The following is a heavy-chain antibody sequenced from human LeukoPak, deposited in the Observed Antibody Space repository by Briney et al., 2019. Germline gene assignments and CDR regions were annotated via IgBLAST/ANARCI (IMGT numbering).Heavy chain of an antibody. CDR1: GFTFSRDW. V-gene: IGHV3-74*01. CDR3: ARAPSEVGGYYPEYFRH. D-gene: IGHD3-22*01. J-gene: IGHJ1*01. CDR2: IKSDGKT. Sequence: GGSLRLSCEASGFTFSRDWMHWVRQAPGKGLVWVSRIKSDGKTNYADSVTGRFTISRDNAKNTVSLQMDSLRAQDTGVYYCARAPSEVGGYYPEYFRHWGQGTLVTVSS.